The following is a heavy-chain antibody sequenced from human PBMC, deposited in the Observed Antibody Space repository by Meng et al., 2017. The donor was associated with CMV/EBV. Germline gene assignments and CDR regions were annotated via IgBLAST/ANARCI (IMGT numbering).Heavy chain of an antibody. J-gene: IGHJ4*02. CDR1: GGTFSSYA. CDR2: IIPIFGTA. Sequence: SGGTFSSYAISWVRQAPGHGLEWMGGIIPIFGTANYAQKFQGRVTITADESTSTAYMELSSLRSEDTAVYYCARDSGNSSGYYPFFDYWGQGTLVTVSS. V-gene: IGHV1-69*01. D-gene: IGHD3-22*01. CDR3: ARDSGNSSGYYPFFDY.